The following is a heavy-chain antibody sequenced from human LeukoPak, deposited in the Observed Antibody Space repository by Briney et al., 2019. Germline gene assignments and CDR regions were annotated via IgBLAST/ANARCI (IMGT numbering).Heavy chain of an antibody. J-gene: IGHJ3*02. D-gene: IGHD5-12*01. CDR3: ARQVATKGEWAFDI. Sequence: SETLSLTCSVSGYSIPIGYYWGWIRQPPGKGLEWIGSINLSRHIFYNPSLTSRLTISLDTSKNQFSLKLSSVTAADTAVYYCARQVATKGEWAFDIWGQGKMVTASS. V-gene: IGHV4-38-2*02. CDR1: GYSIPIGYY. CDR2: INLSRHI.